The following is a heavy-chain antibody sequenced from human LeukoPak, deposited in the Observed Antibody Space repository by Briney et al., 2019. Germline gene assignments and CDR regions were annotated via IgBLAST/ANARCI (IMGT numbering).Heavy chain of an antibody. CDR1: GGSISSSSYY. CDR3: ARGARGDFWSGYPLARTFDY. J-gene: IGHJ4*02. V-gene: IGHV4-39*01. D-gene: IGHD3-3*01. CDR2: IYYSGST. Sequence: MTSETLSLTCTVSGGSISSSSYYWGWIRQPPGKGLEWIGSIYYSGSTYYNPSLKSRVTISVDTSKNQFSLKLSSVTAADTAVYYCARGARGDFWSGYPLARTFDYWGQGTLVTVSS.